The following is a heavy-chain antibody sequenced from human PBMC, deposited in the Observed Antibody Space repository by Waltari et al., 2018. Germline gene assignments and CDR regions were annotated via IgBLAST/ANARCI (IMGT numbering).Heavy chain of an antibody. CDR2: IKEDGSQK. J-gene: IGHJ5*01. Sequence: EVPLVESGGGLVQPGGSLGLPCSAPGFPFSRHWIRWVRQAPGKGLEWVANIKEDGSQKYYVASVEGRFTISRDNAENAAYLQMSSLRAEDTAVYYCARPSGNGWFSFWGQGTLVTVSS. CDR1: GFPFSRHW. V-gene: IGHV3-7*01. D-gene: IGHD6-25*01. CDR3: ARPSGNGWFSF.